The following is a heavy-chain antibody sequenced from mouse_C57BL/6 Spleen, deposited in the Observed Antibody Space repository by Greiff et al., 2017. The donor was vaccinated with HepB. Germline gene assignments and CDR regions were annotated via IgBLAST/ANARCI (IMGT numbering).Heavy chain of an antibody. V-gene: IGHV1-64*01. J-gene: IGHJ2*01. CDR2: IHPNSGST. Sequence: VQLQQPGAELVKPGASVKLSCKASGYTFTSYWMLWVKQRPGQGLEWIGMIHPNSGSTNYNEKFKSKATLTVDKSSSTAYMQLSSLTSEDSAVYYCARRGDYDYFDYWGQGTTLTVSS. D-gene: IGHD2-4*01. CDR1: GYTFTSYW. CDR3: ARRGDYDYFDY.